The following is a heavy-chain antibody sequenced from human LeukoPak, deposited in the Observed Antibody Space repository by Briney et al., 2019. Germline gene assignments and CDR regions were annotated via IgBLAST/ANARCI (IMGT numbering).Heavy chain of an antibody. V-gene: IGHV3-23*01. J-gene: IGHJ5*02. Sequence: GGSLRLSCAASGFTVSSNYMTWVRQAPGEGLEWVSVIGGDGDIGGIRYADSVKGRFTISRDNSKNTLYLQMNSLRAEDTAVYYCAKESVYDFWSSSPEGFDPWGQGTLVTVSS. D-gene: IGHD3-3*01. CDR1: GFTVSSNY. CDR3: AKESVYDFWSSSPEGFDP. CDR2: IGGDGDIGGI.